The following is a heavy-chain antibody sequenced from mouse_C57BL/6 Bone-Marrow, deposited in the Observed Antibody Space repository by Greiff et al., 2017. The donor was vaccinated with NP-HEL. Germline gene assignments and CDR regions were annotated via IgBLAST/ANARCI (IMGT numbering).Heavy chain of an antibody. J-gene: IGHJ2*01. V-gene: IGHV7-1*01. D-gene: IGHD1-1*01. Sequence: EVKVVESGGGLVQSGRSLRLSCATSGFTFSDFYMEWVRQAPGKGLEWIAASRNKANDYTTEYSASVKGRFIVSRDTSQSILYLQMNALRAEDTAIYYCARDFTTVVDYWGQGTTLTVSS. CDR2: SRNKANDYTT. CDR3: ARDFTTVVDY. CDR1: GFTFSDFY.